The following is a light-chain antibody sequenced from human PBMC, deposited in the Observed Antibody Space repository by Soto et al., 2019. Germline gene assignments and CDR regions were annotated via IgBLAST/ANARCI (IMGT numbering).Light chain of an antibody. Sequence: QSVVTQPPSASGSPGQSVTISCTGTSSDIGGYNYVSWYQQHPGKAPKLMIYEVNTRPSGVPDRFSGSKSGNTASLTVSGLQAEDEADYYCNSYAGSNTYVVFGGGTKLTVL. J-gene: IGLJ2*01. CDR2: EVN. CDR3: NSYAGSNTYVV. CDR1: SSDIGGYNY. V-gene: IGLV2-8*01.